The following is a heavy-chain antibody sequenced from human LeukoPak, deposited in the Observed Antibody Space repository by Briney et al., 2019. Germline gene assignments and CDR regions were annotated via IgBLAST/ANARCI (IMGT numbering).Heavy chain of an antibody. V-gene: IGHV1-8*03. CDR3: ARGNRVVRPAAYYFDY. CDR2: MNPNSGNT. Sequence: ASVKVSCKASGYTFTSYDINWVRQATGQGLEWMGWMNPNSGNTGYAQKFQGRVTITRNTSISTAYMELSSLRSEDTAVYYCARGNRVVRPAAYYFDYWGQGPLVTVSS. CDR1: GYTFTSYD. J-gene: IGHJ4*02. D-gene: IGHD2-2*01.